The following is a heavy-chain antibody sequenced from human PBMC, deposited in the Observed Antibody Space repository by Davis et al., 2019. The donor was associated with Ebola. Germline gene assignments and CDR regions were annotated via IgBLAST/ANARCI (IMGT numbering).Heavy chain of an antibody. CDR2: TSHNERER. Sequence: GESLKISCVASGFTFSNHAMHWVRQAPSKGLEWVAVTSHNERERFYGESVQGRFTISRDNSENTLYLQMNSLRPDDTAIYFCARALHDEVSDCWGQGTPVTVSS. CDR1: GFTFSNHA. D-gene: IGHD1-1*01. J-gene: IGHJ4*02. V-gene: IGHV3-30*04. CDR3: ARALHDEVSDC.